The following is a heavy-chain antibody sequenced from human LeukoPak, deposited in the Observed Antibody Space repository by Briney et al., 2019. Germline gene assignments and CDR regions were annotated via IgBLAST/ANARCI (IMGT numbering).Heavy chain of an antibody. CDR2: ISSSGSTI. Sequence: GGSLRLSCAASGFTFSDYYMSWIRQAPGKGLEWVSYISSSGSTIYYADSVKGRFTISRDNAKNSLYLQMNSLRAEDTAVYYCARRRVVVVPAARYYYYYMDVWGKGTTVTVSS. D-gene: IGHD2-2*01. V-gene: IGHV3-11*01. CDR1: GFTFSDYY. CDR3: ARRRVVVVPAARYYYYYMDV. J-gene: IGHJ6*03.